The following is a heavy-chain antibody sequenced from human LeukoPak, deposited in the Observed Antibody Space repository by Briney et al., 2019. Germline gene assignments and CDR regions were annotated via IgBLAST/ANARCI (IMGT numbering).Heavy chain of an antibody. CDR1: GYSISSSNW. Sequence: SETLSLTCTVSGYSISSSNWWGWIRQHPGKGLEWIGYIYYSGSTNYNPSLKSRVTMSVDTSKNQFSLKLSSVTALDTAVYYCVKYDSSGRRFDPWGQGTLVTVSS. CDR3: VKYDSSGRRFDP. V-gene: IGHV4-28*06. D-gene: IGHD3-22*01. J-gene: IGHJ5*02. CDR2: IYYSGST.